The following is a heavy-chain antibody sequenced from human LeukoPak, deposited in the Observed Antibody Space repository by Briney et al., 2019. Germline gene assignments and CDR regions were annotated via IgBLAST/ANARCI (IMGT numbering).Heavy chain of an antibody. J-gene: IGHJ3*02. Sequence: GESLKISCKGSGYSFTSYWIGWVRQMPGKGLEWMGIIYPGDSDTRYSPSFQGQVTISADKSISTAYLQWSSLEASDTAMYYCARIVVVPAAMFAFDIWGQGTMVTVSS. CDR3: ARIVVVPAAMFAFDI. CDR2: IYPGDSDT. CDR1: GYSFTSYW. D-gene: IGHD2-2*01. V-gene: IGHV5-51*01.